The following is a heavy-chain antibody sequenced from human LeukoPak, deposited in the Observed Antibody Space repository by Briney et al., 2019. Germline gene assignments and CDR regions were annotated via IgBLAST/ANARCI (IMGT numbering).Heavy chain of an antibody. CDR1: GFTFSNYA. CDR3: AKDRRGNWNYVGAFDM. J-gene: IGHJ3*02. CDR2: ISESGGTT. D-gene: IGHD1-7*01. Sequence: GGSLRLSCAASGFTFSNYAMSWVRQAQGKGLEWFSAISESGGTTYYADSVKGRFTISRDNSKNTLYLQMNSVRAGDTAIYFCAKDRRGNWNYVGAFDMWGHGTMVTVSS. V-gene: IGHV3-23*01.